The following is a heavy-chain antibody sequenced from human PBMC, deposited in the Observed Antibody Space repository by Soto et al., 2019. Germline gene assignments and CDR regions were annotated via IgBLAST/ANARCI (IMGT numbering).Heavy chain of an antibody. CDR3: AKDGDSISRNKPLDY. Sequence: PVGSLRLSCASSVFTFTIYAMCWVRHSPGKWLEWVSSISVSGDRTFYADSVKGRFTISRDNSRNTLHLQMNSLRAEDTAVYYCAKDGDSISRNKPLDYRGQGTRVTVYS. CDR1: VFTFTIYA. CDR2: ISVSGDRT. J-gene: IGHJ4*02. D-gene: IGHD3-22*01. V-gene: IGHV3-23*01.